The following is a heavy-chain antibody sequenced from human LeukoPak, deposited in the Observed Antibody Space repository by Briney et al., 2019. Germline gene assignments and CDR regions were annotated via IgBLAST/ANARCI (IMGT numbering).Heavy chain of an antibody. Sequence: PSETLSLTCTVSGASISNYYWSWIRQPPGKRLEWIGHIYYSGSTNYNPSLKSRVTISVDTSKNQFSLKLSSVTAADTAVYYCASRSSIWSGYQDTLYYFDSWGQGTLVTVSS. D-gene: IGHD3-3*01. CDR2: IYYSGST. V-gene: IGHV4-59*01. CDR1: GASISNYY. J-gene: IGHJ4*02. CDR3: ASRSSIWSGYQDTLYYFDS.